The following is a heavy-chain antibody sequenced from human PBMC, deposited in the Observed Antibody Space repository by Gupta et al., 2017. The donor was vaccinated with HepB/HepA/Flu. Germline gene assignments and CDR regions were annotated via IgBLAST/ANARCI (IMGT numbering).Heavy chain of an antibody. CDR3: ARDVGWGGDVFDI. CDR2: TYYRSQWYT. CDR1: GDSAPSNSGA. V-gene: IGHV6-1*01. J-gene: IGHJ3*02. D-gene: IGHD7-27*01. Sequence: QVQLQQSGPGLVEPSKTLSLTCAISGDSAPSNSGAWNWIRQSPSGGLEWLGRTYYRSQWYTDYAASLKSRITINADTSKNHFSLHLNSVTPEDTAVYYCARDVGWGGDVFDIWGQGTMVTVSS.